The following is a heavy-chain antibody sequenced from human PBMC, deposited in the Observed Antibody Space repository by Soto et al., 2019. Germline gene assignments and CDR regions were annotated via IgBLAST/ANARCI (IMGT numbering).Heavy chain of an antibody. CDR2: ISGSGGST. J-gene: IGHJ3*02. V-gene: IGHV3-23*01. Sequence: EVQLLESGGGLVQPGGSLRLSCAASGFTFSSYAMSWVRQAPGKGLEWVSAISGSGGSTYYADSVKGRFTISRDNSKNTLYLQMNSLRAEDTAVYYGVLRWFGELSNDAFDIWGQGTMVTVSS. CDR3: VLRWFGELSNDAFDI. CDR1: GFTFSSYA. D-gene: IGHD3-10*01.